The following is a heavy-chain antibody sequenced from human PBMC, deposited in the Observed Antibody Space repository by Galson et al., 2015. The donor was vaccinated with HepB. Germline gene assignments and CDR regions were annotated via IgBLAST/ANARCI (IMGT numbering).Heavy chain of an antibody. J-gene: IGHJ6*03. Sequence: SVKVSCKASGGTFSSYAISWVRQAPGQGLEWMGGIIPILGIANYAQKFQGRVTITADKSTSTAYMELSSLRSEDTAVYYCAIGQLGDYYYYYMDVWGKGTTVTVSS. CDR1: GGTFSSYA. D-gene: IGHD6-6*01. CDR3: AIGQLGDYYYYYMDV. CDR2: IIPILGIA. V-gene: IGHV1-69*10.